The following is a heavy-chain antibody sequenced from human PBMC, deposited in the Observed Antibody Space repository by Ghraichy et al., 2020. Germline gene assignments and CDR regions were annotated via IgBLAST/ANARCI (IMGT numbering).Heavy chain of an antibody. CDR1: GGSISSYF. J-gene: IGHJ6*02. CDR3: ARDAQMSSEGFYYYGMDV. Sequence: GSLRLSCTVSGGSISSYFWGWIRQPAGKGLEWIGRIYISETTNYNPSLRSRVTMSVDTSKNQFSLKLSSVTAADTAVYYCARDAQMSSEGFYYYGMDVWGQGTTVTVSS. CDR2: IYISETT. D-gene: IGHD3-3*01. V-gene: IGHV4-4*07.